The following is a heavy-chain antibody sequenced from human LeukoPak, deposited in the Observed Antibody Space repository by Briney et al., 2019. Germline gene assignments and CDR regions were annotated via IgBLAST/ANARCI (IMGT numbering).Heavy chain of an antibody. Sequence: SQTLSLTCTVSGGSINSGSYYWNWIRQPAGKGLEWIGRIYTSGSTNYNPSLKSRVTISVDTSKNEFSLKLSSVTAADTAVYYCARAYHSSWYLNWFDPWGQGTLVTVSS. D-gene: IGHD6-13*01. J-gene: IGHJ5*02. CDR3: ARAYHSSWYLNWFDP. CDR1: GGSINSGSYY. V-gene: IGHV4-61*02. CDR2: IYTSGST.